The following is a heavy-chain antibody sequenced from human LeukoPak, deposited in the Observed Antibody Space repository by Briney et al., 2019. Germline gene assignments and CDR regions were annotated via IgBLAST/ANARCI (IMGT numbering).Heavy chain of an antibody. D-gene: IGHD3-9*01. CDR2: ITLSSSTT. J-gene: IGHJ6*03. CDR3: ARDPPILTGPYYYYMDV. V-gene: IGHV3-48*01. CDR1: GFNFNNYN. Sequence: GGSLRLSCAASGFNFNNYNMNWVRQAPGKGLEWVSYITLSSSTTYYADSVKGRFTISRDNAKKSLYLHMNSLRAEDTAVYYCARDPPILTGPYYYYMDVWGKGTTVTISS.